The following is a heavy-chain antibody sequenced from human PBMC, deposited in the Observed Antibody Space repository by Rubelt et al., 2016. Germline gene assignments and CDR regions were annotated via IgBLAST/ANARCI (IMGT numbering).Heavy chain of an antibody. CDR2: IIPIFGTA. D-gene: IGHD4-17*01. J-gene: IGHJ4*02. Sequence: GASVKVSCKASGGTFSSYAISWVRQAPGQGLEWMGGIIPIFGTANYAQKFQGRVTITADESTSTAYMELSSLRSEDTAVYYCARDRGGAVTTAFDYWGQGTLVTVSS. V-gene: IGHV1-69*13. CDR1: GGTFSSYA. CDR3: ARDRGGAVTTAFDY.